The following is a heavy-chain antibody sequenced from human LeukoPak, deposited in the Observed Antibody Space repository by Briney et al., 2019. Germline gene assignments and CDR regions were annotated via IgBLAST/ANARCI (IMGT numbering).Heavy chain of an antibody. CDR2: ISGSGGST. CDR1: GITLSNYG. J-gene: IGHJ4*02. V-gene: IGHV3-23*01. D-gene: IGHD5-12*01. CDR3: ASSGYGPD. Sequence: PGGSLRLSCAVSGITLSNYGMSWVRQAPGKGLEWVAGISGSGGSTYYADSVKGRFTISRDNSKNTLYLQMNSLRAEDTAVYYCASSGYGPDWGQGTLVTVSS.